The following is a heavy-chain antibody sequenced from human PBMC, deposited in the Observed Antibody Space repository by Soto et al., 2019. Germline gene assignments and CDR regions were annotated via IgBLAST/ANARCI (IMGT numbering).Heavy chain of an antibody. J-gene: IGHJ6*03. CDR2: ISSSSSYI. CDR1: GFTFSSYS. D-gene: IGHD3-3*01. CDR3: AREALFWSGYEVYYYYYDMDV. Sequence: EVQLVESGGGLVKPGGSLRLSCAASGFTFSSYSMNWVRQAPGKGLEWVSSISSSSSYIYYADSVKGRFTISRDNAKNSLYLQMNSLRAEDTAVYYCAREALFWSGYEVYYYYYDMDVWGKGTTVTVSS. V-gene: IGHV3-21*01.